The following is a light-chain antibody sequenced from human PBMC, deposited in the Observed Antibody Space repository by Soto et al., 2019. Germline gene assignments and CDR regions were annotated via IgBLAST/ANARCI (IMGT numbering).Light chain of an antibody. CDR3: QQYNYSPYT. J-gene: IGKJ2*01. CDR1: QSVSSSY. V-gene: IGKV3-20*01. Sequence: EIVLTQSPGTLSLSPGERATLSCGASQSVSSSYLAWYQQKPGQAPRLLIYAISSRATGTPDRFSGSGSGTDFTLTISRLEPEDFAVYYCQQYNYSPYTFGQGTKVDIK. CDR2: AIS.